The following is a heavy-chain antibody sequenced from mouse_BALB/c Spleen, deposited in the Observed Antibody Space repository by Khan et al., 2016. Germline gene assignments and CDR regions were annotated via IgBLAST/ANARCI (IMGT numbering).Heavy chain of an antibody. CDR1: GDSITSGY. Sequence: EVQLQESGPSLVKPSQTLSLTCSVAGDSITSGYWNWIRKFPENKLEYMGYISYSGSTYYNPSLKSRISITRDKSKSQYYLQLNSVITEDTATYYSARYYDHFFAYWGQGTTLTVSA. D-gene: IGHD2-3*01. V-gene: IGHV3-8*02. J-gene: IGHJ2*01. CDR3: ARYYDHFFAY. CDR2: ISYSGST.